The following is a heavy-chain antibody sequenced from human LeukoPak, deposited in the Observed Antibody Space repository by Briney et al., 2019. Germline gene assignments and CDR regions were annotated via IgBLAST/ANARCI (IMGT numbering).Heavy chain of an antibody. V-gene: IGHV4-39*01. D-gene: IGHD4-23*01. CDR1: GGSISSSSYY. CDR3: ARQYGGGKYYFDY. Sequence: PSETLSLTCTVSGGSISSSSYYWGWIRQPPGKGLEWIGGIYYSGSTYYNPSLKSRVTISVDTSKNQFSLKLSSVTAADTAVYYCARQYGGGKYYFDYWGQGTLVTVSS. CDR2: IYYSGST. J-gene: IGHJ4*02.